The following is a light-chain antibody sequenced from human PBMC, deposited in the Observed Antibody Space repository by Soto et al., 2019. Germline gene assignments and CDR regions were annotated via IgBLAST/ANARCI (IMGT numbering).Light chain of an antibody. CDR2: GAS. V-gene: IGKV3-20*01. J-gene: IGKJ5*01. Sequence: EIVLTQSPGTLSLSPGERATLSCRRSQSVGSIYLAWYQQRPGQAPRLLIYGASNRATGIPVRFSGSGSGTDFTLTISGLEPEDFAVYYCQQYGSSSITFGQGTRLEI. CDR1: QSVGSIY. CDR3: QQYGSSSIT.